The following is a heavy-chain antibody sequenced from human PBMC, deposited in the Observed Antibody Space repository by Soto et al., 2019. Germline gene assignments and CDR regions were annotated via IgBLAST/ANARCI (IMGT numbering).Heavy chain of an antibody. V-gene: IGHV1-46*01. Sequence: QVQLVQSGPEVKKPGASVKISCEASGNIFTSYYIHWVRQAPGQWLQWMGKFDPSGAGTNYAHKGEGRVTMTWDTSTSTVYLERRSLNSDETAVDYCAREQTTDVGEPGGQGTLVMVSS. J-gene: IGHJ4*02. CDR3: AREQTTDVGEP. CDR2: FDPSGAGT. CDR1: GNIFTSYY. D-gene: IGHD1-1*01.